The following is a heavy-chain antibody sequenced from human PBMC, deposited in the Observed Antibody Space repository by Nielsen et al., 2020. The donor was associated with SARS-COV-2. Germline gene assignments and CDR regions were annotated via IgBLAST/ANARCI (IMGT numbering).Heavy chain of an antibody. Sequence: GESLKISCAASGFAFSSNAICWVRQAPGKGLEWVSAINGNGDSTYYADSMKGRFTISRDNSKNTLYLQMNSLRAEDTAVYYCASPLYGDYGVGYYGMDVWGQGTTVTVSS. V-gene: IGHV3-23*01. D-gene: IGHD4-17*01. J-gene: IGHJ6*02. CDR3: ASPLYGDYGVGYYGMDV. CDR2: INGNGDST. CDR1: GFAFSSNA.